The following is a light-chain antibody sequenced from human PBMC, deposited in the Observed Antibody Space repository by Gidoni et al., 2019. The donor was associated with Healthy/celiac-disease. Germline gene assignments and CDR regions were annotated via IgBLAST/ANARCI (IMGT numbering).Light chain of an antibody. CDR3: QQRSNWPEIT. CDR2: DAS. Sequence: ELVLTQSPATLSLSPGERATLSCRASQSVSSYLAWYQQKPGQAPRFLIYDASNRATGIPARFSGSGSGTDFTLTISSLEPEDFAVYYCQQRSNWPEITFGQGTRLEIK. CDR1: QSVSSY. J-gene: IGKJ5*01. V-gene: IGKV3-11*01.